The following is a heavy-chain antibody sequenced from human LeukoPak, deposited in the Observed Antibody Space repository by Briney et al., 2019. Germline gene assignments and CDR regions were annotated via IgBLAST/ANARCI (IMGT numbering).Heavy chain of an antibody. Sequence: GGSLRLSCAASGFTFSSYGMHWVRQAPGKGLEWVAFIRYDGSNKYYADSVKGRFTISRDNAKNSLYLQMNSLRAEDTAVYYCARVLHKRNYDSTTYYGYWGQGTLVTVSS. D-gene: IGHD3-22*01. CDR3: ARVLHKRNYDSTTYYGY. CDR1: GFTFSSYG. J-gene: IGHJ4*02. V-gene: IGHV3-30*02. CDR2: IRYDGSNK.